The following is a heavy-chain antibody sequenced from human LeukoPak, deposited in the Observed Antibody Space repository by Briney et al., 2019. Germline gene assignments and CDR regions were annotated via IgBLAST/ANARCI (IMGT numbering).Heavy chain of an antibody. D-gene: IGHD2-15*01. J-gene: IGHJ4*02. CDR3: AKRGAH. CDR2: ISYDGSNK. Sequence: GGSLRLSCAASGFTFSSYGMHWVRQAPGKGLKWVAVISYDGSNKYYADSVKGRFTISRDNSKNTLYLQMNSLRAEDTAVCYCAKRGAHWGQGTLVTVSS. CDR1: GFTFSSYG. V-gene: IGHV3-30*18.